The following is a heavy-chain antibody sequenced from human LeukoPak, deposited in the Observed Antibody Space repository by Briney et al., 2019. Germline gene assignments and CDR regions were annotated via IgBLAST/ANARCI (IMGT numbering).Heavy chain of an antibody. Sequence: PGGSLRLSCAASGFTFSSYGMHWVRQAPGKGLEWVAVISYDGSNKYYADSVKGRFTISRDNSKNTLYLQMNSLRAEDTAVYYCAKDERFKSLDYWGQGTLVTVSS. CDR2: ISYDGSNK. CDR1: GFTFSSYG. J-gene: IGHJ4*02. CDR3: AKDERFKSLDY. V-gene: IGHV3-30*18. D-gene: IGHD1-1*01.